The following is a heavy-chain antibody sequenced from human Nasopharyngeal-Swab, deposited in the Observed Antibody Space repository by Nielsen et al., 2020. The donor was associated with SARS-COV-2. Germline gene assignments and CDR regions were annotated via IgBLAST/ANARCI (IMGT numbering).Heavy chain of an antibody. J-gene: IGHJ4*02. D-gene: IGHD6-19*01. V-gene: IGHV3-21*06. Sequence: LSLTCAASGFNVSNNYMTWVRQAPAKGLEWVSWISSSVSYIYYADSVKGRFTISRDNAKNALYLQMSSLRAEDTAVYYCARLPSAWGRRDFDYWGQGTLVTVSS. CDR3: ARLPSAWGRRDFDY. CDR1: GFNVSNNY. CDR2: ISSSVSYI.